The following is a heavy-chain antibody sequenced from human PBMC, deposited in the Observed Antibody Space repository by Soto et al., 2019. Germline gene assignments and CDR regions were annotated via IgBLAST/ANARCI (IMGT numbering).Heavy chain of an antibody. D-gene: IGHD1-1*01. J-gene: IGHJ4*01. CDR1: GFTFSRYA. CDR2: ISGSAIST. CDR3: VNWNDEDVD. Sequence: EVHLLESGGGFVQPGGSLRLSCVASGFTFSRYAMTWVRQAPGKGLEWVASISGSAISTEYADSVRGRFTISRDNSKNTVFLQMQSLRADDSATYYCVNWNDEDVDWGQGTLVAVSS. V-gene: IGHV3-23*01.